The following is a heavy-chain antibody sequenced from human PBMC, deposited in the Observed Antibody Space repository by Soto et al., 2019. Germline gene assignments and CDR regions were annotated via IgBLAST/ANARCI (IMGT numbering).Heavy chain of an antibody. J-gene: IGHJ6*02. V-gene: IGHV3-73*01. CDR1: GFTFSGSA. CDR3: TRKPEYSSSSPYCYSYGMDV. D-gene: IGHD6-6*01. CDR2: IRSKANSYAT. Sequence: GGSLRLSCAASGFTFSGSAMHWVRQASGKGLEWVGRIRSKANSYATAYAASVKGRFTISRDDSKNTAYLQMNSLKTEDTAVYYCTRKPEYSSSSPYCYSYGMDVWGQGTTVTAP.